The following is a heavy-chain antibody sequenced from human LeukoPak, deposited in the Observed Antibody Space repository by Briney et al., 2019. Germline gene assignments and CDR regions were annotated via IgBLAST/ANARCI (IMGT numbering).Heavy chain of an antibody. J-gene: IGHJ4*02. V-gene: IGHV3-49*04. CDR2: IRSKAYGGTT. CDR1: GFTFGDYG. CDR3: TRCGTRFTASFGGV. D-gene: IGHD3-16*01. Sequence: PGRSLRLSCTASGFTFGDYGMSWVRQAPGKGLEWVGFIRSKAYGGTTENAASVKGRFTISRDDSKSTAYLQMDSLKTEDTAVYYCTRCGTRFTASFGGVWGQGTLVTVSS.